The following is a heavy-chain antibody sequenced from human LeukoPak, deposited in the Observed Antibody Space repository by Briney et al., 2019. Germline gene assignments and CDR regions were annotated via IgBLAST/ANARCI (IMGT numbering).Heavy chain of an antibody. Sequence: PGGSLRLSCAASAFTVISNYMSWVRQAPGKGLEWASVIYSGGNTYYADSVEGGFTISRDNSKNRLYLKMKALKAEDTAVYYCAKPSGTYGHGFDPWGQGTLVIASS. D-gene: IGHD1-26*01. J-gene: IGHJ5*02. CDR3: AKPSGTYGHGFDP. V-gene: IGHV3-66*04. CDR1: AFTVISNY. CDR2: IYSGGNT.